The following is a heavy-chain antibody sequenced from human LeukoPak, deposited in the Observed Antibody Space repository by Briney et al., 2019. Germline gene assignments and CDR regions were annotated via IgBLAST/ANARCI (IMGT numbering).Heavy chain of an antibody. CDR3: AKLGFVGASNY. CDR1: GFSFSVYE. V-gene: IGHV3-48*03. J-gene: IGHJ4*02. CDR2: ISSSGTTT. Sequence: PGGSLRLSCAASGFSFSVYEMHWVRQAPGKGLEWISDISSSGTTTYYADSVKGRFTISRDNAKNSLYLQMNSLRAEDAAVYYCAKLGFVGASNYWGQGTLVTVSS. D-gene: IGHD1-26*01.